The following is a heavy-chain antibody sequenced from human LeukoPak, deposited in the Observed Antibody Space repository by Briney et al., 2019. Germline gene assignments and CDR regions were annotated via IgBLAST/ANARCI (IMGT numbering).Heavy chain of an antibody. V-gene: IGHV4-59*12. J-gene: IGHJ4*02. CDR3: AGRVVLAALGY. D-gene: IGHD2-15*01. Sequence: SETLSLTCTVSGGSISSYYWSWIRQPPGKGLEWIGYIYYGGSTNYNPSLKSRVTMSVDTSKTQFSLKLTSVTAADTAVYYCAGRVVLAALGYWGQGDLVTVSS. CDR1: GGSISSYY. CDR2: IYYGGST.